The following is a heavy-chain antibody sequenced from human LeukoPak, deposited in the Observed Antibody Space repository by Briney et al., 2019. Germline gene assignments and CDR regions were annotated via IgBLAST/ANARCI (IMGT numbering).Heavy chain of an antibody. D-gene: IGHD6-13*01. Sequence: GGSLRLSCAASGFTFSSYAMHWVRQAPGKGLEWVAVISYDGSNKYYADSVKGRFTISRDNSKNTLYLQMNGLRAEDTAVYYCARGYSSSWPDYWGQGTLVTVSS. CDR1: GFTFSSYA. CDR2: ISYDGSNK. V-gene: IGHV3-30*04. J-gene: IGHJ4*02. CDR3: ARGYSSSWPDY.